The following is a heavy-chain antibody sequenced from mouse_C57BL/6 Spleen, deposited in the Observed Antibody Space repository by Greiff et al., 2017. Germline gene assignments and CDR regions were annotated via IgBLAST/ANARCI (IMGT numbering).Heavy chain of an antibody. CDR1: GFTFSDYY. V-gene: IGHV5-12*01. CDR2: ISNGGGST. J-gene: IGHJ2*01. D-gene: IGHD2-1*01. CDR3: ARHSRNYGVDY. Sequence: EVQRVESGGGLVQPGGSLKLSCAASGFTFSDYYMYWVRQTPEKRLEWVAYISNGGGSTYYPDTVKGRFTISRDNAKNTLYLQMSRLKSEDTAMYYCARHSRNYGVDYWGQGTTLTVSS.